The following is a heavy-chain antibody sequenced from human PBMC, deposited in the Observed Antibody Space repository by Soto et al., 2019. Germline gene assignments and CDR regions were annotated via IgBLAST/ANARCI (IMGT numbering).Heavy chain of an antibody. J-gene: IGHJ6*02. CDR1: GFRFDDFN. D-gene: IGHD5-12*01. Sequence: PVGSLRLSCAASGFRFDDFNMHCVRQCPGKGLEWVSFISWNGANTFYADSVKGRFTISRDSSKKSVSLQINSLRSEDTALYYCARETLSSGFALQVWGQGTTGNVS. V-gene: IGHV3-43*01. CDR2: ISWNGANT. CDR3: ARETLSSGFALQV.